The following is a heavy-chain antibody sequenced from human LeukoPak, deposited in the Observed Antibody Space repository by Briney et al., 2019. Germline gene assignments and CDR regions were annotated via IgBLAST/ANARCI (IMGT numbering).Heavy chain of an antibody. CDR2: IYYSGST. D-gene: IGHD5-24*01. V-gene: IGHV4-61*05. Sequence: SETLSLTCTVSGGSISSSSYYWGWIRQPPGKGLEWIGYIYYSGSTNYNPSLKSRVTISVDTSKNQFSLKLSSVTAADTAVYYCARVEMSYYYYMDVWGKGTTVTVSS. J-gene: IGHJ6*03. CDR3: ARVEMSYYYYMDV. CDR1: GGSISSSSYY.